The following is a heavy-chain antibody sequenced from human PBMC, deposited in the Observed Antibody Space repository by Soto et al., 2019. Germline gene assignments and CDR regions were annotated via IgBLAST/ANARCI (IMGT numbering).Heavy chain of an antibody. CDR3: ARAGVGAFDY. J-gene: IGHJ4*02. Sequence: GVSLRLSCSASGFTFSSCAMHWVRKAPGKGLECVAVISYDGSNKYYADSVKGRFTISRDNSKNTLYLQMNSLRAEDTAVYYCARAGVGAFDYWGQGTLVTVSS. V-gene: IGHV3-30-3*01. CDR1: GFTFSSCA. D-gene: IGHD1-26*01. CDR2: ISYDGSNK.